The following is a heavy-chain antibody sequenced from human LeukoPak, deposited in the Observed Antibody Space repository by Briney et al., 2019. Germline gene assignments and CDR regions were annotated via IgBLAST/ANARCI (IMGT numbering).Heavy chain of an antibody. J-gene: IGHJ4*02. D-gene: IGHD2-21*02. CDR2: IKQDGSEK. CDR3: AGSLAYCGGDCRLGDY. CDR1: GFTFSSYW. V-gene: IGHV3-7*01. Sequence: GGSLRLSCAASGFTFSSYWMSWVRQAPGKGLEWVANIKQDGSEKLYVDSVKGRFIISRDNSKNTLYLQMNSLRVEDTAVYYCAGSLAYCGGDCRLGDYWGQGTLVTVSS.